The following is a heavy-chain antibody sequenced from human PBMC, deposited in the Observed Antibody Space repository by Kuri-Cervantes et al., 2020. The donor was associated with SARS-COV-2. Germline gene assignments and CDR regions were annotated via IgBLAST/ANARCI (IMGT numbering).Heavy chain of an antibody. CDR1: GDSVSSNSAA. CDR3: ARVGVYCSSTSCYPNWFDP. J-gene: IGHJ5*02. Sequence: SQTLSLTCAISGDSVSSNSAAWNWIRQSPSRGLEWLGRTYYRSKWYNDYAVSVKSRITINPDTPKNQFSLKLSSVTAADTAVYYCARVGVYCSSTSCYPNWFDPWGQGTLVTVSS. V-gene: IGHV6-1*01. D-gene: IGHD2-2*01. CDR2: TYYRSKWYN.